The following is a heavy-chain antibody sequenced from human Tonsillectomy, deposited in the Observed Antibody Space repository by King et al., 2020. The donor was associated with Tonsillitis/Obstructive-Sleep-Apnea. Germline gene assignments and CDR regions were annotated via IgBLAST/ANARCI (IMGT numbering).Heavy chain of an antibody. Sequence: VQLVESGGGLVQPGGSLRLSCAVSGFTFSNYWMSWVRQAPGKGLEWVANIKQDGSEKYYVDSVKGRFTISRDTAKNSLYLQMNSLRAEDTAVYYCARVGLDDCWGGYLFHFDYWGQGTLATVSS. CDR3: ARVGLDDCWGGYLFHFDY. J-gene: IGHJ4*02. D-gene: IGHD3-3*01. CDR2: IKQDGSEK. V-gene: IGHV3-7*03. CDR1: GFTFSNYW.